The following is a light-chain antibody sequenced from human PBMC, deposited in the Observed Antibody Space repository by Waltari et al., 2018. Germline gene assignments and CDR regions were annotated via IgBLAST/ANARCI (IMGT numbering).Light chain of an antibody. CDR1: KLGSKN. V-gene: IGLV3-21*02. CDR2: DDG. J-gene: IGLJ1*01. CDR3: QVWDSGSDHYV. Sequence: SYVLTQPPSVSVAPGQTARITGDGNKLGSKNVYWYRQSPGQAPVLVVYDDGDRPSGIPERFSGSNSGNTATLTISRVDAGDEADYYCQVWDSGSDHYVFGTVTKVTVL.